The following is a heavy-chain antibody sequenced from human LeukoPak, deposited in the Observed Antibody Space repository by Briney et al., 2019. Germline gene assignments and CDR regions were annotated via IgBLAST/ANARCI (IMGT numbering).Heavy chain of an antibody. CDR2: IYSGGST. CDR3: AREGYSYGPFDY. Sequence: GGSPRLSCAASGFSVSNAWMSWVSQAPGKGLEWVSVIYSGGSTYYADSVKGRFTISRDNSKNTLYLQMNSLRVEDTAVYYCAREGYSYGPFDYWGQGNLVTVSS. CDR1: GFSVSNAW. J-gene: IGHJ4*02. V-gene: IGHV3-66*01. D-gene: IGHD5-18*01.